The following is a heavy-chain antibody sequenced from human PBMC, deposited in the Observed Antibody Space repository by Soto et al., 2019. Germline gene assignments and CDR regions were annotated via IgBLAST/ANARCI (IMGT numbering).Heavy chain of an antibody. CDR2: ISYDGSNK. Sequence: QVQLVESGGGVVQPGRSLRLSCAASGFTFSSYAMHWVRQAPGKGLEWVAVISYDGSNKYYADSVKGRFTISRDNSKNTLYLQMNSLRAEDTAVYYCAAGGEMATIVLHYYYGMDVWGQGTTVTVSS. CDR3: AAGGEMATIVLHYYYGMDV. V-gene: IGHV3-30-3*01. D-gene: IGHD5-12*01. CDR1: GFTFSSYA. J-gene: IGHJ6*02.